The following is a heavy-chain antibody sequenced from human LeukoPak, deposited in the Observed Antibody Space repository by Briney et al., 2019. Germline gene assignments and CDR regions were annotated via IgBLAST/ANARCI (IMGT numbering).Heavy chain of an antibody. J-gene: IGHJ4*02. CDR1: GFTFSSYA. V-gene: IGHV3-23*01. CDR2: ISGSGGST. CDR3: AKDNRRAHYFDY. Sequence: GGSLRLSCAASGFTFSSYAMSWVRQAPGKGLEWVSAISGSGGSTYYADSVKGRFTISRDNSKSTLYLQMNSLRAEDTAVYYCAKDNRRAHYFDYWGQGTLVTVSS.